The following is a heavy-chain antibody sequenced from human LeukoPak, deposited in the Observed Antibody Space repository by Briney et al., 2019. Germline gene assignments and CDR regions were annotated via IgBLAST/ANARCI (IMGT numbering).Heavy chain of an antibody. D-gene: IGHD3-10*01. CDR2: LYHGGST. CDR3: ATRRFGELTY. J-gene: IGHJ4*02. V-gene: IGHV3-66*01. Sequence: GGSLRLSCVGSGVIVRSNYMTWVRQAPGKGLEWVSILYHGGSTYYADSVKGRFSISRDTSKNTLYLQMNSLKVEDTAVYYCATRRFGELTYWGQGTLVTVSS. CDR1: GVIVRSNY.